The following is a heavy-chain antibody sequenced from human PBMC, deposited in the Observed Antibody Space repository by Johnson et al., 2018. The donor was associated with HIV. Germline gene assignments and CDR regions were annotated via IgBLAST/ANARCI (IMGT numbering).Heavy chain of an antibody. Sequence: VQLVESGGGLIQPGGSLRLSCAASGFTVSSKYMSWVRQAPGKGLEWVSGINWKGGSTGYADSVKGRFTISRDNAKNSLYLQMNSLRAEDTALYFCARGFVRISMILVADAFDMWGQGTMVTVSS. CDR2: INWKGGST. D-gene: IGHD3-22*01. V-gene: IGHV3-20*04. CDR3: ARGFVRISMILVADAFDM. J-gene: IGHJ3*02. CDR1: GFTVSSKY.